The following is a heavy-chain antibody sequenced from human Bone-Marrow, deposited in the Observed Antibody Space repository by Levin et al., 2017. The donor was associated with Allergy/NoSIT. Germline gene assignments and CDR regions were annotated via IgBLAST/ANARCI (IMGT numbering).Heavy chain of an antibody. CDR2: VSYSGNT. V-gene: IGHV4-39*07. J-gene: IGHJ4*02. CDR3: VRDRGNWGVDY. Sequence: SETLSLTCSVSGGSISSTYYYWGWVRQPPGKGLEWIGAVSYSGNTFHNPSLKSRVTISVQTSNNQFSLRLTSVSAADTAMYYCVRDRGNWGVDYWGQGTLVTVSS. D-gene: IGHD7-27*01. CDR1: GGSISSTYYY.